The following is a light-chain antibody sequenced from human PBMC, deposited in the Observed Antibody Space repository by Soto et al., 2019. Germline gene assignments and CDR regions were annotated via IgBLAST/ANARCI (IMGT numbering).Light chain of an antibody. CDR1: QSVSKY. J-gene: IGKJ1*01. V-gene: IGKV3-20*01. CDR3: QQYCGAPQT. CDR2: GAS. Sequence: EIVLTQSPGTLALSPGEGATLSCRASQSVSKYLAWYQQKPGQAPRLLIYGASSRATGIPDSFSGSGSGTDFTLTISRLEPEDFAVYYCQQYCGAPQTFGQGTKVEIK.